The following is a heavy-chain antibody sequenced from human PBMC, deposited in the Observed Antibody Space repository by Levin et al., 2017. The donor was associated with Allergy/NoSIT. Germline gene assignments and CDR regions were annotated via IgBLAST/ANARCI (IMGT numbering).Heavy chain of an antibody. CDR1: GGSISSYY. CDR2: IYYSGST. Sequence: ESLKISCTVSGGSISSYYWSWIRQPPGKGLEWIGYIYYSGSTNYNPSLKSRVTISVDTSKNQFSLKLSSVTAADTAVYYCARVRPENDAFDIWGQGTMVTVSS. J-gene: IGHJ3*02. CDR3: ARVRPENDAFDI. D-gene: IGHD6-6*01. V-gene: IGHV4-59*01.